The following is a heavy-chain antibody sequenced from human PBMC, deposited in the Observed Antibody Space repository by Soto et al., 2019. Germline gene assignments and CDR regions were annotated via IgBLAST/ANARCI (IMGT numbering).Heavy chain of an antibody. CDR3: ASVVVPAAIPYYYGMDV. V-gene: IGHV4-30-4*01. J-gene: IGHJ6*02. CDR1: GGSISSGDYY. D-gene: IGHD2-2*01. CDR2: IYYSGST. Sequence: PSETLSLTCTVSGGSISSGDYYWSWIRQPPGKGLEWIGYIYYSGSTCYNPSLKSRVTISVDTSKNQFSLKLSSVTAADTAVYYCASVVVPAAIPYYYGMDVWGQGTTVTVSS.